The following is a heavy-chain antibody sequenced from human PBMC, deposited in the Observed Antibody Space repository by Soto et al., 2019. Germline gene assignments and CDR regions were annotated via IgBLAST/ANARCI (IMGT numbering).Heavy chain of an antibody. J-gene: IGHJ4*02. D-gene: IGHD3-10*01. CDR3: ARVLPSTGQLDY. CDR1: GFTFSSYS. V-gene: IGHV3-21*01. Sequence: XASLRRSGAASGFTFSSYSMNWVRQAPGKGLEWVSSISSSSSYIYYADSMKGRFTISRDNAKNSLFLQMNSLRAEDTAVYYCARVLPSTGQLDYWGQGTLVTVSS. CDR2: ISSSSSYI.